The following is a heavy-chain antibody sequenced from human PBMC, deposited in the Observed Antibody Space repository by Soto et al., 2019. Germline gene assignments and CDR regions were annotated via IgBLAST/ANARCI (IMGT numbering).Heavy chain of an antibody. J-gene: IGHJ3*02. CDR2: ISAYNGNT. Sequence: ASVNVSCKSSGYTFTSCCISWVRQAPGQGLEWMGWISAYNGNTNYAQKLQGRVTMTTDTSTSTAYMELRSLRSDDTAVYYCARDSPNIVATQGGDAFDIWGQGTMVTVSS. D-gene: IGHD5-12*01. CDR3: ARDSPNIVATQGGDAFDI. CDR1: GYTFTSCC. V-gene: IGHV1-18*01.